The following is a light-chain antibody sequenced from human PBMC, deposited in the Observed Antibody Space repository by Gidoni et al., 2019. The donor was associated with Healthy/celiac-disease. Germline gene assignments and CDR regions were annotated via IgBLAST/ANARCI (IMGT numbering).Light chain of an antibody. V-gene: IGLV1-40*01. Sequence: SVLTQPPSVSGAPGQRVTISCIGSSSNIGAGYAVHWYQQLPGTAPKLLIYGNSNRPSGVPDRFSGSKSGTSASLAITGLQAEDEADYYCQSYDSSLSGHVVFGGGTKLTVL. CDR1: SSNIGAGYA. CDR2: GNS. CDR3: QSYDSSLSGHVV. J-gene: IGLJ2*01.